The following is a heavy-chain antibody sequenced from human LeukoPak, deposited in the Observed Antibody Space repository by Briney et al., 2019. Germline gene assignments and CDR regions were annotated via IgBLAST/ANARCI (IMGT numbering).Heavy chain of an antibody. D-gene: IGHD3-22*01. CDR2: IYYSGST. Sequence: SETLSLTCTVSGGSISSSSYYWGWIRQPPGKGLEWIGSIYYSGSTYYNPSLKSRATISVDTSKNQFSLKLSSVTAADTAVYYCASPVHYYDSSGYSNWFDPWGQGTLVTVSS. CDR3: ASPVHYYDSSGYSNWFDP. V-gene: IGHV4-39*07. CDR1: GGSISSSSYY. J-gene: IGHJ5*02.